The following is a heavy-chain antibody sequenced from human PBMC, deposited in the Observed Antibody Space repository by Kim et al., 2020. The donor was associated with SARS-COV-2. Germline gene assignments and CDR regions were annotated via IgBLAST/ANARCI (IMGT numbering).Heavy chain of an antibody. V-gene: IGHV4-31*02. J-gene: IGHJ4*02. D-gene: IGHD2-15*01. Sequence: PTLKSRVNLAVDTSKNQFSLKLCSVTAADPAVYYCAGVMDCSGGNCHFDYWGQGTLVTVSS. CDR3: AGVMDCSGGNCHFDY.